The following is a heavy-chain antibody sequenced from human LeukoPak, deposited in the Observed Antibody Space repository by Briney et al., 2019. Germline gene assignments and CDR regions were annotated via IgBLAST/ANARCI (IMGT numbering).Heavy chain of an antibody. CDR1: GYTFGTHW. CDR2: INPSGDFR. V-gene: IGHV1-46*01. Sequence: ASVKVSCKASGYTFGTHWMHWVRQAPGQGLEWMGIINPSGDFRSYAQKFQGRITVTRDMSTRTVYMELSRLRSDDTAVYYCARAWITFGGVIVIFDYWGQGTLVTVSS. D-gene: IGHD3-16*02. J-gene: IGHJ4*02. CDR3: ARAWITFGGVIVIFDY.